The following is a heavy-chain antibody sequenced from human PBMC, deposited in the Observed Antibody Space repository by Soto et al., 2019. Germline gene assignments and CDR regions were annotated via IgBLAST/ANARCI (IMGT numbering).Heavy chain of an antibody. CDR1: GFTFGDFW. D-gene: IGHD1-1*01. CDR3: ASQRISYAMDF. CDR2: MNQNGGEI. Sequence: EVQLVESGGGLVQPGGSLRLSCTVSGFTFGDFWMTWVRQAPGKGLEWVANMNQNGGEIYYADSVRGRFVISRDNAKNSLFLQMNSLSAEDTALYYCASQRISYAMDFWGQGTTVTVSS. V-gene: IGHV3-7*05. J-gene: IGHJ6*02.